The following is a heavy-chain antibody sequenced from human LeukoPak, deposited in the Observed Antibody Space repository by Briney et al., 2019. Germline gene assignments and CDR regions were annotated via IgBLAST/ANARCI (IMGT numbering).Heavy chain of an antibody. Sequence: GESLKISCKVSGYSFISYWIGWVRQMPDKGLESLGMIYPGDSDTRYSPSFQGLVTLSVDKSITTAYLQWSSLKASDTAIYYCARLAYAGNPFDNWGPGTLVTVSS. V-gene: IGHV5-51*01. CDR1: GYSFISYW. D-gene: IGHD4-23*01. J-gene: IGHJ4*02. CDR2: IYPGDSDT. CDR3: ARLAYAGNPFDN.